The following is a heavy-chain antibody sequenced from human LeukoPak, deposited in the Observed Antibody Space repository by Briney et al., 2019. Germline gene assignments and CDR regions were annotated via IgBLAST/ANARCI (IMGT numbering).Heavy chain of an antibody. V-gene: IGHV3-30*04. J-gene: IGHJ2*01. CDR2: ISTDGSYK. CDR1: GFTFSSFP. D-gene: IGHD3-16*01. CDR3: ARSLIPGRWYFDL. Sequence: GGSLRLSCEASGFTFSSFPFHWVRQAPGKGLEWVAAISTDGSYKYHGDSVKGRFTISRDNPMNTLYLQMNGLRPDDTAVYYCARSLIPGRWYFDLWGRGTLVTVSS.